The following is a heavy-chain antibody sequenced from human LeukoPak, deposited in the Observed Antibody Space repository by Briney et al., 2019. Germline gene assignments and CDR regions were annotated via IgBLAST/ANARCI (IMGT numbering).Heavy chain of an antibody. V-gene: IGHV3-23*01. J-gene: IGHJ3*02. CDR2: INDSGGNT. CDR1: GFTFSSYA. Sequence: GGSLRLSCAASGFTFSSYAMSWVRQAPGKGLEWVSTINDSGGNTYYTDSVKGRFAISRDNSKNTLYLHMNSLRAEDTALYYCVSFAPYDAFDNWGQGTMVTVSS. CDR3: VSFAPYDAFDN.